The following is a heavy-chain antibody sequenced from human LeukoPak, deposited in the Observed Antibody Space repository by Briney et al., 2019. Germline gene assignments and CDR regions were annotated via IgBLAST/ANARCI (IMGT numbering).Heavy chain of an antibody. CDR2: IYYSGST. D-gene: IGHD6-19*01. CDR1: GGSISSYY. Sequence: SETLSLTCTVSGGSISSYYWSWIRQPPGKGLEWIGYIYYSGSTNYNPSLKTRVTVSVDTSKNQFSLKLGSVTAADTAVYYCARHSGSRTKYYYFDYWGQGTLVTVSS. CDR3: ARHSGSRTKYYYFDY. J-gene: IGHJ4*02. V-gene: IGHV4-59*01.